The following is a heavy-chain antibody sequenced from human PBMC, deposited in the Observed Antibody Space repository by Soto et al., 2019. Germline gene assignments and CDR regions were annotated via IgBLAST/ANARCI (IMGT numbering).Heavy chain of an antibody. V-gene: IGHV1-69*01. CDR3: ARERPYCSGGSCYSEWFDF. Sequence: QVQLVQSGAEVKKPGSSVKVSCKASGGTFSSYATSWVRQPPGQGLQWMGGIIPIFGTATYAQTFQGRVTITADESTSSAYMALSSLISEDTSVYYCARERPYCSGGSCYSEWFDFWGQGTLVTVAS. D-gene: IGHD2-15*01. CDR1: GGTFSSYA. CDR2: IIPIFGTA. J-gene: IGHJ4*02.